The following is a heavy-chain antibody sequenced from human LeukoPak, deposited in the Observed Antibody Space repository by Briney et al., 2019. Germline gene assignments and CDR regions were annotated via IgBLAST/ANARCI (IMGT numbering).Heavy chain of an antibody. Sequence: LSLTCTVSGGSISSYYWSWIRQAPGKGLEWVSYISSSGSTIYYADSVKGRFTISRDNAKNSLYLQMNSLRAEDTAVYYCARDISDTAVAFDYWGQGTLVTVSS. V-gene: IGHV3-11*01. CDR2: ISSSGSTI. J-gene: IGHJ4*02. CDR1: GGSISSYY. CDR3: ARDISDTAVAFDY. D-gene: IGHD5-18*01.